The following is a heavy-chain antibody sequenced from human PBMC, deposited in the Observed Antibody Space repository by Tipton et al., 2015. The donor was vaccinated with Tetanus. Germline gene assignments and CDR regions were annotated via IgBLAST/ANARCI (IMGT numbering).Heavy chain of an antibody. CDR2: SWYDGTDK. J-gene: IGHJ4*02. CDR1: GFTFNGYG. Sequence: PLRLSCAASGFTFNGYGMHWVRQAPGKGLEWVAVSWYDGTDKYYADSVKGRFTISRDNSKNTLYLQMNSLRAEDTAVYYCAREADCSGGSCFSGDFDNWGQGTQVTVSS. D-gene: IGHD2-15*01. V-gene: IGHV3-33*01. CDR3: AREADCSGGSCFSGDFDN.